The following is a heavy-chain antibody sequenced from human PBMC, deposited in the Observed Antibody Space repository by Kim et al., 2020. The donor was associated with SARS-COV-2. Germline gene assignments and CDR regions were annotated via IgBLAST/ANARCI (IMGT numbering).Heavy chain of an antibody. D-gene: IGHD3-3*01. CDR1: GFTFSSYA. Sequence: GGSLRLSCAASGFTFSSYAMSWVRQAPGKGLEWVSAISGSGGSTYYADSVKGRFTISRDNSKNTLYLQMNSLRAEDTAVYYCAKDLRFLEWFAAFDPWGQGTLVTVSS. CDR3: AKDLRFLEWFAAFDP. V-gene: IGHV3-23*01. J-gene: IGHJ5*02. CDR2: ISGSGGST.